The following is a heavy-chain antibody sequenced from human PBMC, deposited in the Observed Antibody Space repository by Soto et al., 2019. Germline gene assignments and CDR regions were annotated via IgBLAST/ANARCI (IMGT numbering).Heavy chain of an antibody. V-gene: IGHV4-59*01. D-gene: IGHD5-18*01. J-gene: IGHJ4*02. CDR1: GGSISSYY. CDR2: IYYSGST. Sequence: SETLSLTCSVSGGSISSYYWSWIRQPPGKGLEWIGYIYYSGSTNYNPSLKSRVTISVDTSKNQFSLKLSSVTAADTAVYYCARGSRGYSYGTLVYWGQGTLVTVS. CDR3: ARGSRGYSYGTLVY.